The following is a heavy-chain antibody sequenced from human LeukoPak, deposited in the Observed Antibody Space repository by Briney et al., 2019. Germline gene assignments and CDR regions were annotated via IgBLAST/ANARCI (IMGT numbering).Heavy chain of an antibody. Sequence: SVKVSCXASGGSFNAYAISWVRQAPGQGLEWMGGIIPIFGTSNYAQKSQGRVTISTDESTSTAYMKVSSLRSEDTAIYYCARGLDASMETAYDYWGQGTLVTVSS. J-gene: IGHJ4*02. V-gene: IGHV1-69*05. CDR3: ARGLDASMETAYDY. D-gene: IGHD5-18*01. CDR2: IIPIFGTS. CDR1: GGSFNAYA.